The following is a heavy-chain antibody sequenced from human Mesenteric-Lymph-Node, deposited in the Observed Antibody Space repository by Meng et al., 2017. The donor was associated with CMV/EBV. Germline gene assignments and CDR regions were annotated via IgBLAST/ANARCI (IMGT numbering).Heavy chain of an antibody. D-gene: IGHD2-21*01. CDR1: GFTFDDYA. V-gene: IGHV3-9*01. J-gene: IGHJ4*01. CDR2: IIWNSGYI. Sequence: LRLSCAASGFTFDDYAMHWVRQAPGKGLEWVSGIIWNSGYIGYADSVKGRFTISRDNAKNSLYLQMNSLRAEDTALYYCAKGCGGDCPFFDYWGQGTLVTVSS. CDR3: AKGCGGDCPFFDY.